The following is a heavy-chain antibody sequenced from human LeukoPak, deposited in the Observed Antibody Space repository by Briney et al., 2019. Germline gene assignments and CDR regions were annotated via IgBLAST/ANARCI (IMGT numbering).Heavy chain of an antibody. CDR3: ARHGVGTGSNYYYYMDV. CDR1: GYTFTSYG. D-gene: IGHD3/OR15-3a*01. Sequence: ASVKVSCKASGYTFTSYGISWVRQAPGQGLEWMGWISAYNGNTNYAQKLQGRVTMTTDTSTSTAYLQWSSLKASDTAMYYCARHGVGTGSNYYYYMDVWGKGTTVTISS. CDR2: ISAYNGNT. V-gene: IGHV1-18*01. J-gene: IGHJ6*03.